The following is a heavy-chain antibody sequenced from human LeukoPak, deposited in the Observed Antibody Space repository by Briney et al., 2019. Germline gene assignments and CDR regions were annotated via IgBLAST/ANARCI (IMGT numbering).Heavy chain of an antibody. CDR3: ARALVSSGYYFDY. V-gene: IGHV3-23*01. J-gene: IGHJ4*02. CDR2: ISGSGGST. D-gene: IGHD6-6*01. CDR1: GFTFSSYA. Sequence: GGSLRLSCAASGFTFSSYAMSWVRQAPGKGLEWVSVISGSGGSTYYADSVKGRFTISRDNAKNSLYLQMNSLRAEDTAVYYCARALVSSGYYFDYWGQGTLVTVSS.